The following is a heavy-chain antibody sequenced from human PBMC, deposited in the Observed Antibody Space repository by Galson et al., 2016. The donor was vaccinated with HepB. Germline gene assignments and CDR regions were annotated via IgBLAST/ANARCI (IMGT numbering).Heavy chain of an antibody. CDR1: GFSFNNFP. CDR3: ARGGADDALDL. J-gene: IGHJ3*01. CDR2: ISYDGRNK. V-gene: IGHV3-30*04. Sequence: SLRLSCAASGFSFNNFPMHWVRQAPGMGLEWVAIISYDGRNKYYADSMKGRFTMSRDFSKNTLYLQMNSLRLEDTAVYYCARGGADDALDLWGQGTMVTVSS. D-gene: IGHD1-26*01.